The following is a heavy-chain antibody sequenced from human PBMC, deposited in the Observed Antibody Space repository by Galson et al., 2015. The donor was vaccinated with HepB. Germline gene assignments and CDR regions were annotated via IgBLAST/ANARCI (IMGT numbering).Heavy chain of an antibody. Sequence: SVKVSCKASGYTFTSYGVVWVRQAPGQRLEWLGWINGDNGNTKDSQKFQGRVTISRDTSASTAYMELSSLRSEDTAVYYCAREDFIYVSGSYRNSWFDSWGQGTLVTVSS. CDR1: GYTFTSYG. CDR2: INGDNGNT. CDR3: AREDFIYVSGSYRNSWFDS. V-gene: IGHV1-3*01. J-gene: IGHJ5*01. D-gene: IGHD3-10*01.